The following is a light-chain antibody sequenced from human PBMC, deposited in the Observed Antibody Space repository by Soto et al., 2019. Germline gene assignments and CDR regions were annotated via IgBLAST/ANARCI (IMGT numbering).Light chain of an antibody. Sequence: DIQMTQSPSSLSASVGDRVTITCQASQDISNYLNWYQQKQGKAHKLLIYDASNLETGVPSRFSGSGSGTDFTFTISILQPEDIATYYCQPYDNLPYTVGRGPKLEIK. J-gene: IGKJ2*01. CDR1: QDISNY. CDR2: DAS. V-gene: IGKV1-33*01. CDR3: QPYDNLPYT.